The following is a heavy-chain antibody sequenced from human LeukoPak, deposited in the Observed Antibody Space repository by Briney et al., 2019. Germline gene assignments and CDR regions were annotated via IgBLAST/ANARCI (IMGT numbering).Heavy chain of an antibody. CDR1: GYTFTGYY. J-gene: IGHJ4*02. Sequence: SVTVSCKASGYTFTGYYMHWVRQAPGQGLERMGGIIPIFGTANYAQKFQGRVTITADESTSTAYMELSSLRSEDTAVYYCARAHGYNWNDQGVGYWGQGTLVTVSS. CDR2: IIPIFGTA. CDR3: ARAHGYNWNDQGVGY. V-gene: IGHV1-69*13. D-gene: IGHD1-1*01.